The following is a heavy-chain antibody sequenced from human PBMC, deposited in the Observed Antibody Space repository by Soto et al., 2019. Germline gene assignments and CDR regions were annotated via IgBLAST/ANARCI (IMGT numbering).Heavy chain of an antibody. Sequence: PGGSLRLSCAASGFTFSSYGMHWVRQAPGKGLEWVAVIWYDGSNKYYADSVKGRFTISRDNSKNTLYLQMNSLRAEDTAVYYCARGDLSPDYDILTGYYNEGREAYYYYGMDVWGQGTTVTVSS. D-gene: IGHD3-9*01. CDR3: ARGDLSPDYDILTGYYNEGREAYYYYGMDV. J-gene: IGHJ6*02. CDR2: IWYDGSNK. V-gene: IGHV3-33*01. CDR1: GFTFSSYG.